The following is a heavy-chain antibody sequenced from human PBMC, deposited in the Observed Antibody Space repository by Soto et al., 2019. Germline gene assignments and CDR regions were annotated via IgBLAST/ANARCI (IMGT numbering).Heavy chain of an antibody. CDR2: ISAYNGNT. CDR3: ERGGTPIYY. J-gene: IGHJ4*02. CDR1: GYTFTNFG. Sequence: QVQLVQSGAEVKKPGASVKVSCKASGYTFTNFGISWVRQAPGQGLEWMGWISAYNGNTNYAQNFQGRVTMTTDTPTSTAYMELRSLRYDDTAVYYCERGGTPIYYWGQGTLVTVSS. V-gene: IGHV1-18*01. D-gene: IGHD3-16*01.